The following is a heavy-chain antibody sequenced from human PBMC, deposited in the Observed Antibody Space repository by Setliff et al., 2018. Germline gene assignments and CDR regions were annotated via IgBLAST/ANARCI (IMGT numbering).Heavy chain of an antibody. V-gene: IGHV3-7*03. CDR2: IKEDGSEK. CDR3: ARLLWLTTRHYMDV. Sequence: PGGSLRLSCAASGFDFSDAWMSWVRQAPGKGLEWVANIKEDGSEKYSVNSVKGRFTFSRDNAKSVLYLQMSSLGVEDTAVYYCARLLWLTTRHYMDVWGKGTTVTVSS. D-gene: IGHD5-18*01. CDR1: GFDFSDAW. J-gene: IGHJ6*03.